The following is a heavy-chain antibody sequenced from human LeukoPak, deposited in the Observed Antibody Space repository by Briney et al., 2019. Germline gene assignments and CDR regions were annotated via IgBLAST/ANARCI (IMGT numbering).Heavy chain of an antibody. J-gene: IGHJ4*02. CDR3: ISGRGY. CDR1: GFTFDNFA. D-gene: IGHD3-10*01. Sequence: PGGSLRLSCAPSGFTFDNFAMTWVRQAPGKGLEWVSEITGSGGSTYYADSVKGRFTISRYNSKNSLYLQMNSLRAEDTAVYYCISGRGYWGQGALVTDSS. CDR2: ITGSGGST. V-gene: IGHV3-23*01.